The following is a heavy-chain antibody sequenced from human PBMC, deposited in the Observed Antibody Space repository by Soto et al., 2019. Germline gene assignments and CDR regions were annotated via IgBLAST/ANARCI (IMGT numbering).Heavy chain of an antibody. CDR3: ARWGHPAVKAFDI. V-gene: IGHV4-59*02. D-gene: IGHD3-16*01. Sequence: SDTLSITCTVSGASVNDYYWNWVRKPLGKGLEWIGFIHYTGSRIFNPSLQSRVTMSVDVSQNQFSLRLTSVTAADTAIYYCARWGHPAVKAFDIWGQGTTVTVS. J-gene: IGHJ3*02. CDR1: GASVNDYY. CDR2: IHYTGSR.